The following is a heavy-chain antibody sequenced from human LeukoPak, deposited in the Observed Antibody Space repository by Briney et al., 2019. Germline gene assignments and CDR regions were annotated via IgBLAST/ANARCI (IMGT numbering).Heavy chain of an antibody. V-gene: IGHV3-33*06. CDR1: GFSFNTYV. J-gene: IGHJ4*02. CDR2: MWHDGTNK. CDR3: AKEAPGGYFDY. Sequence: GGSLRLSCVASGFSFNTYVMHWFRQGPGKGLEWVAVMWHDGTNKVYADSVKGRFSISRDNSKNTLYLQMNSLRAEDTAVYYCAKEAPGGYFDYCGQGTLVTVSS. D-gene: IGHD3-16*01.